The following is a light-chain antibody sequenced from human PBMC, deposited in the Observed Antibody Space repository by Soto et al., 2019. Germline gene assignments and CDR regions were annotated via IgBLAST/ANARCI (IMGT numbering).Light chain of an antibody. V-gene: IGKV3D-20*02. CDR3: QQRGKWPST. CDR2: GAS. Sequence: EIVLTQSPGTLSLSPGERATLSCRSSQSVRSSFLAWYQQKPGQAPRLFIYGASNRATAVPDRFSGSGSATDFSLTITSLEPEDFAVYYCQQRGKWPSTFGPGTKVDNK. J-gene: IGKJ2*02. CDR1: QSVRSSF.